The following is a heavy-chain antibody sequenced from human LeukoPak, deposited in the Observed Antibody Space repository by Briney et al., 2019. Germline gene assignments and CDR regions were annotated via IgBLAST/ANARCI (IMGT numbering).Heavy chain of an antibody. CDR1: GFTFSSYA. J-gene: IGHJ6*02. CDR3: ARVKVGCSSTSCYPSLYYYYYGMDV. D-gene: IGHD2-2*01. CDR2: ISYDGSNK. Sequence: PGGSLRLSCAASGFTFSSYAMHWVRQAPGKGLEWVAVISYDGSNKYYADSVKGRFTISRDNSKNTLYLQMNSLRAEDTAVYYCARVKVGCSSTSCYPSLYYYYYGMDVWGQGTTVTVSS. V-gene: IGHV3-30-3*01.